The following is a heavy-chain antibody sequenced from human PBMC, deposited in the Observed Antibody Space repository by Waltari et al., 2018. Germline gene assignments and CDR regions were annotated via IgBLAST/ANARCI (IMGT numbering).Heavy chain of an antibody. CDR3: ARDVSPIGY. CDR1: GGSISSYY. Sequence: QVQLQESGPGLVKPSETLSLTCTVSGGSISSYYWSWIRQPPGKGLEWIGYIYYSGSTNYNPSLKSRVTISVDTSKNQFSLKLSSVTAADTAVYYCARDVSPIGYWGQGTLVTVSS. V-gene: IGHV4-59*01. D-gene: IGHD2-21*01. J-gene: IGHJ4*02. CDR2: IYYSGST.